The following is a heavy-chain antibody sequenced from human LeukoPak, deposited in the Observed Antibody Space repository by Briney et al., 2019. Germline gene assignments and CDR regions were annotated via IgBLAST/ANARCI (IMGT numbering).Heavy chain of an antibody. D-gene: IGHD3-22*01. CDR2: IYSGGST. Sequence: GGSLRLSCAAPGFTFSSYAMSWVRQAPGKGLEWVSVIYSGGSTYYADSVKGRFTISRDNSKNTLYLQMNSLRAEDTAVYYCARDEYYYDSSGYFYFDYWGQGTLVTVSS. J-gene: IGHJ4*02. CDR3: ARDEYYYDSSGYFYFDY. CDR1: GFTFSSYA. V-gene: IGHV3-66*01.